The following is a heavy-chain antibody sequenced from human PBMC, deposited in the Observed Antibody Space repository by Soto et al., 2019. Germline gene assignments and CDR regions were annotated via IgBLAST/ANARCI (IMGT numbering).Heavy chain of an antibody. CDR1: GYTFTSYY. CDR3: ATSWDFQH. J-gene: IGHJ1*01. Sequence: ASVKVSCKASGYTFTSYYMHWVRQAPGQGLEWMGGFDPEDGETIYAQKFQGRVTMTEDTSTDTAYMELSSLRSEDTAVYYCATSWDFQHWGQGTLVTVSS. CDR2: FDPEDGET. V-gene: IGHV1-24*01. D-gene: IGHD7-27*01.